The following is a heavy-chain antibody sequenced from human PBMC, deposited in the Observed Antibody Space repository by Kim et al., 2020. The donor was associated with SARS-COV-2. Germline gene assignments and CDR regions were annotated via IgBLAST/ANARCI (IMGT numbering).Heavy chain of an antibody. D-gene: IGHD3-16*02. V-gene: IGHV3-21*01. CDR1: GFTFSSYS. J-gene: IGHJ4*02. Sequence: GGSLRLSCAASGFTFSSYSMNWVRQAPGKGLEWVSSISSSSSYIYYADSVKGRFTISRDNAKNSLYLQMNSLRAEDTAVYYCARADYVWGSYPGNYFDYWGQGTLVTVSS. CDR2: ISSSSSYI. CDR3: ARADYVWGSYPGNYFDY.